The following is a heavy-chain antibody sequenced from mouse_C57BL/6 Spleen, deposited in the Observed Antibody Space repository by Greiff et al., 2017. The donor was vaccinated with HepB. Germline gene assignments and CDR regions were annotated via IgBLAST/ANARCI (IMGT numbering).Heavy chain of an antibody. CDR2: ISSGGSYT. V-gene: IGHV5-6*01. J-gene: IGHJ4*01. CDR1: GFTFSSYG. CDR3: ARGDWDNYYAMDY. D-gene: IGHD4-1*01. Sequence: EVQLVESGGDLVKPGGSLKLSCAASGFTFSSYGMSWVRQTPDKRLEWVATISSGGSYTYYPDSVKGRFTISSDNAKNTLYLQMSSLKSEDTAMYYCARGDWDNYYAMDYWGQGTSVTVSS.